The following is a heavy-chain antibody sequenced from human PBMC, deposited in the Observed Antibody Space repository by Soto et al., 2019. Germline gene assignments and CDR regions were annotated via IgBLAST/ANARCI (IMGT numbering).Heavy chain of an antibody. CDR1: GGSISSGGYS. Sequence: SETLSLTCAVSGGSISSGGYSWSWIRQPPGKGLEWIGYIYHSGSTYYNPSLKSRVTISVDTSKNQFSLKLSSVTAADTAVYYCARFSLDYDILTGYYLVAAFDYWGQGTLVTAPQ. CDR2: IYHSGST. CDR3: ARFSLDYDILTGYYLVAAFDY. D-gene: IGHD3-9*01. V-gene: IGHV4-30-2*02. J-gene: IGHJ4*02.